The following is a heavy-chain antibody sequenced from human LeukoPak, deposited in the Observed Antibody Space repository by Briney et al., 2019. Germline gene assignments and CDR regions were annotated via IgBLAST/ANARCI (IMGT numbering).Heavy chain of an antibody. CDR3: AKVKGAGFFDY. CDR2: ISWNSGRI. V-gene: IGHV3-9*01. D-gene: IGHD3-10*01. J-gene: IGHJ4*02. CDR1: GFTFSSYA. Sequence: GGSLRLSCAASGFTFSSYAMSWVRQAPGKGLEWVSGISWNSGRIGYADSAQGRFTISRDNAKNSLYLQMNSLRAEDTALYYCAKVKGAGFFDYWGQGTLVTVSS.